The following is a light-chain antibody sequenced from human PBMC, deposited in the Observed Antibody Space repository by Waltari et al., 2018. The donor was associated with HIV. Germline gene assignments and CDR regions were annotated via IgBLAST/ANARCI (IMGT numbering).Light chain of an antibody. CDR2: GFS. J-gene: IGLJ2*01. CDR3: SAYTMSGSLV. V-gene: IGLV2-14*01. CDR1: GSDIGLYDL. Sequence: QSALTQPDSLSGSPGQSLTITCSGSGSDIGLYDLVSWYRQEPGKAPRLLIYGFSSRPSEISRRFSGSKARTTASLTISALQAEDEGDYYCSAYTMSGSLVFGGGTKLTVL.